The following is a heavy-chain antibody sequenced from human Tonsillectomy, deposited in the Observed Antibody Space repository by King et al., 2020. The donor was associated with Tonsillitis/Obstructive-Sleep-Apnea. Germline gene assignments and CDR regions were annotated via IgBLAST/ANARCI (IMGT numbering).Heavy chain of an antibody. Sequence: QLQESGPGLVKPSETLSLTCTVSGASISSYFWNWIRQPAGKGLEWIGRIYTSGNTNYNPSLKSRVTMSIDTSKNQFSLKLSSVTAADTAMYYCARSQGATVDRNYFDHWGQGTLVTVSS. D-gene: IGHD4-23*01. CDR2: IYTSGNT. J-gene: IGHJ4*02. CDR1: GASISSYF. V-gene: IGHV4-4*07. CDR3: ARSQGATVDRNYFDH.